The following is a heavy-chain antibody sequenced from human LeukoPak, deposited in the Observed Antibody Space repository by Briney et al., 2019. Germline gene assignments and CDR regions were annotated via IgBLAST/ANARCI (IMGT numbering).Heavy chain of an antibody. CDR2: ISGSGGST. Sequence: GGSLRLSCAASGFTFSSYAMSWVRQAPGKGLEWVSAISGSGGSTYYTGSVKGRFTISRDNAKNSLYLQMNSLRDEDTAVYYCARDILTKQAYSGYDNWGQGTLVTVSS. D-gene: IGHD5-12*01. CDR3: ARDILTKQAYSGYDN. CDR1: GFTFSSYA. V-gene: IGHV3-23*01. J-gene: IGHJ4*02.